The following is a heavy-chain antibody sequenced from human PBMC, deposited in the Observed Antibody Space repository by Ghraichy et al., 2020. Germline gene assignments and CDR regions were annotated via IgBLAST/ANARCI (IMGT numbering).Heavy chain of an antibody. CDR3: ARKDFDTSGTYYVPFFDY. CDR2: ISSSSSNI. Sequence: GESLNISCAASGFTFSTYTMAWVRQAPGKGLEWVAHISSSSSNIHYADSVKGRFTISRDNAKNSVHLQMNSLRDEDAAVYYCARKDFDTSGTYYVPFFDYWGQGTLVTVSS. V-gene: IGHV3-48*02. D-gene: IGHD3-10*01. J-gene: IGHJ4*02. CDR1: GFTFSTYT.